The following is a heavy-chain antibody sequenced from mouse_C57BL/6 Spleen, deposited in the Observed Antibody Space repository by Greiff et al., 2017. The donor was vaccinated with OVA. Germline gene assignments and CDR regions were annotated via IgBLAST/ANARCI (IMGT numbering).Heavy chain of an antibody. CDR3: ARTGTSFDY. CDR2: IHPNSGST. V-gene: IGHV1-64*01. Sequence: QVQLKQSGAELVKPGASVKLSCKASGYTFTSYWMHWVKQRPGQGLEWIGMIHPNSGSTNYNEKFKSKATLTVDKSSSTAYMQLSSLTSEDSAVDYCARTGTSFDYWGQGTTLTVSS. CDR1: GYTFTSYW. J-gene: IGHJ2*01. D-gene: IGHD4-1*01.